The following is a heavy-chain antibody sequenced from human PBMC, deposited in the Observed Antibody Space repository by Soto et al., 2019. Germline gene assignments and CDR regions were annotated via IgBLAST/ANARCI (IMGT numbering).Heavy chain of an antibody. V-gene: IGHV1-69*01. CDR2: IIPIFGTA. CDR1: GGTFSSYA. J-gene: IGHJ6*02. D-gene: IGHD2-21*02. CDR3: ASSYWGGDCYTSYYYHYGMDV. Sequence: QVQLVQSGAEVKKPGSSVKVSCNASGGTFSSYAISWVRQAPGQGLEWMGGIIPIFGTANYAQKFQGRVTITADESTSTAYMELSSLRSEDTAVYYCASSYWGGDCYTSYYYHYGMDVWGQGTTVHVSS.